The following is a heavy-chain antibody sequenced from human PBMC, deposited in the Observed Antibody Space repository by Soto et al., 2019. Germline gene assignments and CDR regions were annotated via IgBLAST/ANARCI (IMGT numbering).Heavy chain of an antibody. CDR3: ARVLYYGSGSCSPYGMDV. CDR2: VSPPFRTS. D-gene: IGHD3-10*01. CDR1: GVSFNNNG. V-gene: IGHV1-69*01. J-gene: IGHJ6*02. Sequence: QVQLVQSGAEVKKPGSSVKVSCKTSGVSFNNNGIGWVRQAPGHGLEWMGGVSPPFRTSNYARMFRGRISSSSYASTGTVNMELSSLTSEDTAQYHCARVLYYGSGSCSPYGMDVWGQGTTVTVSS.